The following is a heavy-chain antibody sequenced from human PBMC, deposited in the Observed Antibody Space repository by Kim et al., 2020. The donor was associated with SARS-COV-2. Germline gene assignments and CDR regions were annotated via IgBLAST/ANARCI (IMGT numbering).Heavy chain of an antibody. Sequence: GGSLRLSCAASGFTLSTYWMHWVRQAPGKGLVWVSGINSDGSSTTYADSVKGRFTISRDNAKNTLYLQINSLRAEDTAVYYCARANYATPNWFDPWGQGTLVTVSS. V-gene: IGHV3-74*03. J-gene: IGHJ5*02. CDR1: GFTLSTYW. D-gene: IGHD2-15*01. CDR2: INSDGSST. CDR3: ARANYATPNWFDP.